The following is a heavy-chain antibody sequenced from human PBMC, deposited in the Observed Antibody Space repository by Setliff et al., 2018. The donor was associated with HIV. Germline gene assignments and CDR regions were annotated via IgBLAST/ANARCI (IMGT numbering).Heavy chain of an antibody. V-gene: IGHV4-39*06. CDR2: IYYSGST. Sequence: SETLSLTCTVSGGSISSSSYYWGWIRQPPGKGLEWIGSIYYSGSTYYNPSLKTRVTILVDTSKNQFTLKLSSATAADTPVYYCARVYVVLPSSNWFGSWVQGTLVTVSS. CDR3: ARVYVVLPSSNWFGS. D-gene: IGHD2-2*01. J-gene: IGHJ5*01. CDR1: GGSISSSSYY.